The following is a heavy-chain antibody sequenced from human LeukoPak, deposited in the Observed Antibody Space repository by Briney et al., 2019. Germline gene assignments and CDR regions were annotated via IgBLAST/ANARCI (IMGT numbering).Heavy chain of an antibody. J-gene: IGHJ6*02. V-gene: IGHV3-53*01. CDR3: ARDRHGSTQLVGYYYYGMDV. CDR1: GFTVSSNY. CDR2: IYSGGST. Sequence: PGGSLRLSCAASGFTVSSNYMSWVRQAPGKGLEWVSVIYSGGSTYYADSVKGRFTISRDNSKNTLYLQMNSLRAEDTAVYYCARDRHGSTQLVGYYYYGMDVWGQGTTVTVSS. D-gene: IGHD6-6*01.